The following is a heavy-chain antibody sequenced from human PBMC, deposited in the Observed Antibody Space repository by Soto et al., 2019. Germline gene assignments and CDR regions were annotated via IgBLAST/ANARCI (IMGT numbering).Heavy chain of an antibody. V-gene: IGHV3-23*01. J-gene: IGHJ3*02. CDR2: VTGRASST. CDR1: GFTFPNYA. D-gene: IGHD6-25*01. CDR3: AKPLPSKKKQRLWADAFHI. Sequence: EVRLLESGGGLVQPGGSLRLSCFASGFTFPNYAMSWVRQAPGKGLEWVSVVTGRASSTYYADSVEGRFTISRDNSRNTLVLRMNSLGAEDTAVYYCAKPLPSKKKQRLWADAFHIGGHSTMLTVSS.